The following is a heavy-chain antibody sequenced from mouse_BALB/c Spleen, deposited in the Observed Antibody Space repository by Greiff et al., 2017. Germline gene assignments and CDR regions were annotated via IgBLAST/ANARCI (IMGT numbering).Heavy chain of an antibody. CDR1: GFTFSSYA. D-gene: IGHD2-1*01. CDR2: ISSGGSYT. Sequence: EVQLVESGGGLVKPGGSLKLSCAASGFTFSSYAMSWVRQSPEKRLEWVAEISSGGSYTYYPDTVTGRFTISRDNAKNNLYLEMSSLRSEDTAMYYCARDQYGNSPFADWGQGTLVTVSA. V-gene: IGHV5-9-4*01. J-gene: IGHJ3*01. CDR3: ARDQYGNSPFAD.